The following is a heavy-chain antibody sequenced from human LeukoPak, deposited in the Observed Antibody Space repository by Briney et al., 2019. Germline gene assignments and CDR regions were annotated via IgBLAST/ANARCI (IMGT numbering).Heavy chain of an antibody. CDR3: ARDLVRGDYAFDY. D-gene: IGHD4-17*01. CDR1: GFTFSSYG. Sequence: PGGSLRLSCAASGFTFSSYGMSWVRQAPGKGLEWVSVIYSGGSTYYADSVKGRFTISRDNSKNTLYLQMNSLRAEDTAVYYCARDLVRGDYAFDYWGQGTLVTVSS. J-gene: IGHJ4*02. V-gene: IGHV3-53*01. CDR2: IYSGGST.